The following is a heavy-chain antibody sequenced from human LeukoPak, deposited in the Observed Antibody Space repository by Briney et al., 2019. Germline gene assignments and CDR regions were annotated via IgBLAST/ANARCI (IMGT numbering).Heavy chain of an antibody. D-gene: IGHD6-19*01. V-gene: IGHV3-48*03. Sequence: GGSLRLSCAASGFTFSSYEMNWVRQAPGKGLEWVSYISSSGSTIYYADSVKGRFTISRDNAKNSLYLQMNSLRAEDTAVYYCARDRKVVGTFYGMDVWGQGTTVTVSS. J-gene: IGHJ6*02. CDR1: GFTFSSYE. CDR2: ISSSGSTI. CDR3: ARDRKVVGTFYGMDV.